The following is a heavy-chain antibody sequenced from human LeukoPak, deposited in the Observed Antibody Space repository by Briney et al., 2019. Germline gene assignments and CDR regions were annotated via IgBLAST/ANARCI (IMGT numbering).Heavy chain of an antibody. CDR3: ARGLVVVPAAMEDAFDI. Sequence: SVKVSCKASGGTFSSYTISWVRQAPGQGLEWMGRIIPILGIANYAQKFQGRVTITADKSTSTAYMELSSLRSEDTAVYYCARGLVVVPAAMEDAFDIWGQGTMVTVSS. CDR2: IIPILGIA. D-gene: IGHD2-2*01. CDR1: GGTFSSYT. V-gene: IGHV1-69*02. J-gene: IGHJ3*02.